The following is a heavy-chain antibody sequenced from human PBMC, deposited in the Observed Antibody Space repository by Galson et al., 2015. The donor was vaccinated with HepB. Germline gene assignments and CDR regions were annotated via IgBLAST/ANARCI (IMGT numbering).Heavy chain of an antibody. V-gene: IGHV3-20*01. J-gene: IGHJ3*02. CDR2: INWNGGST. D-gene: IGHD5-18*01. CDR3: ARVQYSSGAFDI. Sequence: SLRLSCAASGFTFDDYGMSWVRQAPRKGLEWVSGINWNGGSTGYADSVKGRFTISRDNAKNSLYLQMSSLRAEDTALYHCARVQYSSGAFDIWGQGTMVTVSS. CDR1: GFTFDDYG.